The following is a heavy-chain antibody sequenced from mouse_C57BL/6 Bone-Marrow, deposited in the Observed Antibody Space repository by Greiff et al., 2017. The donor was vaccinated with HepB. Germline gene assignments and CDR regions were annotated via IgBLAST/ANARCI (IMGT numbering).Heavy chain of an antibody. J-gene: IGHJ4*01. CDR3: ASPLITTVVAFYAMDY. Sequence: EVQWVESGGDLVKPGGSLKLSCAASGFTFSSYGMSWVRQTPDKRLEWVATISSGGSYTYYPDSVKGRFTISRDNAKNTLYLQMSSLKSEDTAMYYCASPLITTVVAFYAMDYWGQGTSVTVSS. D-gene: IGHD1-1*01. CDR2: ISSGGSYT. V-gene: IGHV5-6*01. CDR1: GFTFSSYG.